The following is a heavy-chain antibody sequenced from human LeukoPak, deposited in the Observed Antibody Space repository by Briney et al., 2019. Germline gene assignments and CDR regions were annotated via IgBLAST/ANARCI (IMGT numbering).Heavy chain of an antibody. Sequence: GGSLRLSCAASGFKFDDYGMSWVRQAPGKGLEWVCDINWNGAWTGYADSVKGRFTISRDNAKNSLYLQMNSLRAEDTALYYCAGYYYDSSRGFDLWGQGTLVTVSS. D-gene: IGHD3-22*01. CDR1: GFKFDDYG. CDR2: INWNGAWT. J-gene: IGHJ5*02. V-gene: IGHV3-20*04. CDR3: AGYYYDSSRGFDL.